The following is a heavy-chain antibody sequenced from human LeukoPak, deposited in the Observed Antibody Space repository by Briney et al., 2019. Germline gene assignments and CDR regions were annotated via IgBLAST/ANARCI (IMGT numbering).Heavy chain of an antibody. J-gene: IGHJ4*02. CDR2: IKQDGSGK. V-gene: IGHV3-7*01. CDR3: ARDLSYSLHYYGSGSYDY. D-gene: IGHD3-10*01. CDR1: GFTLSSYW. Sequence: GGSLRLSCAASGFTLSSYWMSWARQAPGKGLEWVANIKQDGSGKYYVDSVKGRFTISRDNAKNSLYLQMNSLRAEDTAVYYCARDLSYSLHYYGSGSYDYWGQGTLVTVSS.